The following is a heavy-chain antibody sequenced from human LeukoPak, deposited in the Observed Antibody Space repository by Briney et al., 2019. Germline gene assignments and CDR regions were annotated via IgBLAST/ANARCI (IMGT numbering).Heavy chain of an antibody. CDR3: AAGQPNGTGIFDY. Sequence: GTSVKVSCKASGFTFTSSAVQWVRQARGQRLEWIGWIVVGSGNTNYAQKFQERVTITRDMSTSTAYMELSSLRSEDTAVYYCAAGQPNGTGIFDYWGQGTLVTVSS. J-gene: IGHJ4*02. CDR1: GFTFTSSA. CDR2: IVVGSGNT. V-gene: IGHV1-58*01. D-gene: IGHD7-27*01.